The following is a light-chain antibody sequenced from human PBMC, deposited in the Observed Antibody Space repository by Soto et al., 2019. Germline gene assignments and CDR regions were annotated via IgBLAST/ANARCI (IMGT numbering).Light chain of an antibody. V-gene: IGKV3-11*01. CDR1: QSVTSSY. CDR3: RQRSNWPPT. Sequence: PGERATLSCRASQSVTSSYLAWYQQKPGQAPRLLIYDASNRATGIPARFSGSGSGTDFTLTISSLEPEDFAVYYCRQRSNWPPTFGQGTRLEIK. CDR2: DAS. J-gene: IGKJ5*01.